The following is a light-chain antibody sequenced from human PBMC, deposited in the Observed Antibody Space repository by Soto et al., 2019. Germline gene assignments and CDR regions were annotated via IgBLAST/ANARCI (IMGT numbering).Light chain of an antibody. Sequence: EIVLTHSPGTLSLSPCEGATLSSSASQSVSNNYLAWYQQKPGQAPRLLIYGASNRATGIPDRFSGSGSGTDFTLTISRLEPEDFAVYYCQQYGSSGTFGQGTKVDIK. CDR1: QSVSNNY. CDR2: GAS. J-gene: IGKJ1*01. V-gene: IGKV3-20*01. CDR3: QQYGSSGT.